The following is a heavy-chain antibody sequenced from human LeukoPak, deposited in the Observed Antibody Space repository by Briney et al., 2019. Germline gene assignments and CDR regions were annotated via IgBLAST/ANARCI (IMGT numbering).Heavy chain of an antibody. D-gene: IGHD3-22*01. CDR2: INHSGST. Sequence: SETLSLTCAVYGGSFSGYYWSWIRQPPGKGLEWIGEINHSGSTNYNPSLKSRVTISVDTSKNQFSLKLSSVTAADTAVHYCARGLPYDSSGYYFDYWGQGTLVTVSS. J-gene: IGHJ4*02. V-gene: IGHV4-34*01. CDR3: ARGLPYDSSGYYFDY. CDR1: GGSFSGYY.